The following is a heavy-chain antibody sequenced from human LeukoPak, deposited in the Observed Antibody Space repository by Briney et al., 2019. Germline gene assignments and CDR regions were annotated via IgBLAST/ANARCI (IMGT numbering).Heavy chain of an antibody. J-gene: IGHJ1*01. CDR3: AKTPSLAVAGNRYFQH. D-gene: IGHD6-19*01. CDR2: IKQDGSEK. V-gene: IGHV3-7*03. Sequence: PGGSLRLSCAASGFTFSSYWMSWVRQAPGKGLEWVANIKQDGSEKYYVDSVKGRFTISRDNAKNSLYLQMNSLRVEDTAVYYCAKTPSLAVAGNRYFQHWGQGTLVTVSS. CDR1: GFTFSSYW.